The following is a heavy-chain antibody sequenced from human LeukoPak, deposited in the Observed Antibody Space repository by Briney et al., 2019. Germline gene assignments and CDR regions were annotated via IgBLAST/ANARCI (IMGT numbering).Heavy chain of an antibody. CDR1: GGSISSYY. D-gene: IGHD3-9*01. Sequence: SETLSLTCTVSGGSISSYYWSWIRQPPGKGLEWIGYIYYSGSTNYNPSLKSRVTISVDTSKNQFPLKLSSVTAADTAVYYCARSLVAISPPAFDYWGQGTLVTVSS. CDR3: ARSLVAISPPAFDY. J-gene: IGHJ4*02. V-gene: IGHV4-59*01. CDR2: IYYSGST.